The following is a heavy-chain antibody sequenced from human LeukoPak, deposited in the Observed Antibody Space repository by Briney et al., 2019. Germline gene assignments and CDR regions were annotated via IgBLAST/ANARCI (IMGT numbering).Heavy chain of an antibody. V-gene: IGHV1-18*01. CDR3: AVLRISGYDPAYFDY. J-gene: IGHJ4*02. Sequence: ASVKVSCKASGYTFTSYGISWVRQAPGQGLEWMGWISAYNGNTNYAQKLQGRVTTTTDTSTSTAYMELRSLRSDDTAVYYCAVLRISGYDPAYFDYWGQGTLVTVSS. D-gene: IGHD5-12*01. CDR1: GYTFTSYG. CDR2: ISAYNGNT.